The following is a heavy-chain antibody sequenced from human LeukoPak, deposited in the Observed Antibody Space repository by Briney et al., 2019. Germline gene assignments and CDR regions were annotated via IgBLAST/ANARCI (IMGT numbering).Heavy chain of an antibody. CDR1: GFTFSSYA. V-gene: IGHV3-23*01. J-gene: IGHJ4*02. CDR3: ARARNTVAA. CDR2: ISGSGGST. D-gene: IGHD5-12*01. Sequence: GGSLRLSCAASGFTFSSYAMSWVRQAPGKGLEWVSAISGSGGSTYYADSVKGRFTISRDNAKNSLYLQMNSLTVEDTAVYYCARARNTVAAWGQGTLVTVSS.